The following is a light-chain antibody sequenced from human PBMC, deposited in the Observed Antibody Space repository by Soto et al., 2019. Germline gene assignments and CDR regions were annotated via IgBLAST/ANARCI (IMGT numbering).Light chain of an antibody. CDR3: CSYAGSSTWV. Sequence: QSVLTQPASVSGSPGQSITISCTGTSSDVGSYDLVSWYQQHPDKVPKLIIYEGSKRPSGVSNRFSASKSGNTASLTISGLQAEDEADYYCCSYAGSSTWVFGGGTQLTVL. CDR1: SSDVGSYDL. V-gene: IGLV2-23*01. J-gene: IGLJ3*02. CDR2: EGS.